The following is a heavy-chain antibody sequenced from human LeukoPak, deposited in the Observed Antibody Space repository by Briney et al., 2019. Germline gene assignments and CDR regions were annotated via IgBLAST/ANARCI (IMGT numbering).Heavy chain of an antibody. CDR1: GFTFSSYW. V-gene: IGHV3-7*01. J-gene: IGHJ6*02. CDR3: ARAGIVVVPAALPYYYGMDV. CDR2: IKQDGSEK. D-gene: IGHD2-2*01. Sequence: PGGSLRLSCAASGFTFSSYWMSWVRQAPGKGLEWVANIKQDGSEKYYVDSVKGRFTISRDNAKNSLYLQMNSLRAEDTAVYYCARAGIVVVPAALPYYYGMDVWGQGTTVTVSS.